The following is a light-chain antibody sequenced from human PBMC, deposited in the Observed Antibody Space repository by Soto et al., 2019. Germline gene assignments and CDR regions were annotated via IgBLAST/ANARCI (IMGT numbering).Light chain of an antibody. CDR2: VEGNGSY. CDR3: EIWVSDSRV. CDR1: SGHSSYT. J-gene: IGLJ3*02. V-gene: IGLV4-60*02. Sequence: QAVVTQSSSASASLGSSVKLTCTLSSGHSSYTIAWHQQQPGKAPRFLMKVEGNGSYNKGSGVPDRFSGSSSGADRYLTISNLQFEDEGDYYCEIWVSDSRVFGGGTKLTVL.